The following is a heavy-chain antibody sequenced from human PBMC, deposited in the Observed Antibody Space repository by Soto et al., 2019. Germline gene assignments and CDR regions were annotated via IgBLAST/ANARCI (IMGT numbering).Heavy chain of an antibody. J-gene: IGHJ4*02. V-gene: IGHV1-18*01. CDR3: ARTRVYFDWLSPFAY. CDR2: ISAYNGNT. CDR1: GYTFTSYG. D-gene: IGHD3-9*01. Sequence: ASVKVSCKASGYTFTSYGISWVRQAPGQGLEWMGWISAYNGNTNYAQKLQGRVTMTTDTSTSTAYMELRSLRSDDTAVYYCARTRVYFDWLSPFAYWGQGTLVTVSS.